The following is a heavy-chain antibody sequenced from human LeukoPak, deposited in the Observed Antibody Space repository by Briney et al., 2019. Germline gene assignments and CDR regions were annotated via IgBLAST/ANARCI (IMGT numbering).Heavy chain of an antibody. V-gene: IGHV4-34*01. J-gene: IGHJ4*02. CDR3: ASQRRQWLAPGDY. CDR1: GGSFSGYY. CDR2: INHSGST. Sequence: SETLSLTCAVYGGSFSGYYWSWIRQPPGKGLEWIGEINHSGSTNYNPSLKSRVTISVDTSKNQSSLKLSSVTAADTAVYYCASQRRQWLAPGDYWGQGTLVTVSS. D-gene: IGHD6-19*01.